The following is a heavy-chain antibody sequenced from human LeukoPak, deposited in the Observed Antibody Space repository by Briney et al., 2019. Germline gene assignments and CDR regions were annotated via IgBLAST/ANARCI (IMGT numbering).Heavy chain of an antibody. CDR1: GDSLSSGSYY. V-gene: IGHV4-61*02. J-gene: IGHJ3*02. Sequence: SQTLSLTCTVSGDSLSSGSYYWGWIRQPAGKGLEWIGRIYTSGSTNYNPSLKSRVTISIDTSKNQFSLRLSSVTAADTAVYYCARVPLRRYSSGWYAFDIWGQGTMVTVSS. D-gene: IGHD6-19*01. CDR3: ARVPLRRYSSGWYAFDI. CDR2: IYTSGST.